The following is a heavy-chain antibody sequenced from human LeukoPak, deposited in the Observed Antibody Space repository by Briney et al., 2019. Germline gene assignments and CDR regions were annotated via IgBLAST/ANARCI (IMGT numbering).Heavy chain of an antibody. CDR1: GFTVSSNY. CDR3: ARDNVYYYDSSAYGFDI. D-gene: IGHD3-22*01. J-gene: IGHJ3*02. Sequence: GGSLRLSCAASGFTVSSNYMSWVRQAPGKGLEWVSVIYSGGSTYYADSVKGRFTISRDNSKNTLYLQMNSLRAEDTAVYYCARDNVYYYDSSAYGFDIWGQGTTVTVSS. CDR2: IYSGGST. V-gene: IGHV3-53*01.